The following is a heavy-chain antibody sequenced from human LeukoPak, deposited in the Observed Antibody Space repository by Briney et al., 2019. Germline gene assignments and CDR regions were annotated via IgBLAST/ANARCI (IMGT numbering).Heavy chain of an antibody. CDR3: AKKGPIRYYGSGSYPGYYYYYYMDV. V-gene: IGHV3-23*01. D-gene: IGHD3-10*01. J-gene: IGHJ6*03. Sequence: GGSLRLSCAASGFTFSRYAMSWVRQAPGKGLEWVSGISGSGSGGSTYYADSVKGRFTISRDNSKNTLYLQMNSLRAEDTAVYYCAKKGPIRYYGSGSYPGYYYYYYMDVWGKGTTVTISS. CDR1: GFTFSRYA. CDR2: ISGSGSGGST.